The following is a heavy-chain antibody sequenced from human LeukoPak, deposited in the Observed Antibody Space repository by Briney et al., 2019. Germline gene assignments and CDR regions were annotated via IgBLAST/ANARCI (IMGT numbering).Heavy chain of an antibody. CDR2: IYYSGST. V-gene: IGHV4-59*01. D-gene: IGHD3-10*01. CDR1: GGSISSYY. Sequence: SETLSLTCTVSGGSISSYYWSWIRQPPGKGLEWIGYIYYSGSTNYNPSLKSRVTISVDTSKNQFSLKLSAVTAADTAVYDCASLYGSGNTDVWGKGTTVTVSS. CDR3: ASLYGSGNTDV. J-gene: IGHJ6*03.